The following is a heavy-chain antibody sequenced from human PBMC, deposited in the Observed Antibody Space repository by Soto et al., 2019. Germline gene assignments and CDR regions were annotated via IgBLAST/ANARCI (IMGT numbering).Heavy chain of an antibody. D-gene: IGHD7-27*01. CDR3: ARSGPEPHYYYGMDV. J-gene: IGHJ6*02. CDR2: ISAYNGNT. CDR1: GYTFTSYG. Sequence: QVQLVQSGAEVKKPGASVKVSCKASGYTFTSYGISWVRQAPGQGLEWMRWISAYNGNTNYAQKLQGRVTRTTGTPASTAYMGLRSLRSDDTAVYYCARSGPEPHYYYGMDVWGQGTTVTVSS. V-gene: IGHV1-18*01.